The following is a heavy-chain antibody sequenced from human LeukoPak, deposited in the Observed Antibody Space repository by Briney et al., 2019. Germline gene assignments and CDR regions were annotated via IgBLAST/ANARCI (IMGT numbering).Heavy chain of an antibody. D-gene: IGHD3-22*01. V-gene: IGHV3-7*03. Sequence: AGGSLRLSCAASGFTFSRYWMSWVRQVPRKGLEWVANIKQDGGEIYYVASVKGRFTISRDNAKSSLYLQMNSLRAGDTAVYYCARDKGDYDTSGSLFVFGGQGTPVTVSS. CDR3: ARDKGDYDTSGSLFVF. CDR2: IKQDGGEI. CDR1: GFTFSRYW. J-gene: IGHJ4*02.